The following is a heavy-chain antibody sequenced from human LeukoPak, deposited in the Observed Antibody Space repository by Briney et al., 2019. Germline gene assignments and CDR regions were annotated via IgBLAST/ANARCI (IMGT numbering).Heavy chain of an antibody. J-gene: IGHJ4*02. V-gene: IGHV3-23*01. CDR2: IRGNGVST. D-gene: IGHD5-12*01. CDR1: GFTFSSFA. CDR3: ARVVATTSKYFDY. Sequence: GGSLSLSCAASGFTFSSFAMSWVRQAPGMGLEWVTTIRGNGVSTYYADSVKGRFTISRDNSNNTLYLQMSSLRAEDTAIYYCARVVATTSKYFDYWGQGTLVTVSS.